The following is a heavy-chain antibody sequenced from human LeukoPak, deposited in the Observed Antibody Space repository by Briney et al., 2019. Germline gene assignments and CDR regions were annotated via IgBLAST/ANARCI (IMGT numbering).Heavy chain of an antibody. V-gene: IGHV4-30-2*01. CDR3: ARLYGSYRDFDY. Sequence: PSQTLSLTCTVSGGSISSGGYYWSWIRQPPGKGLEWIGYIYHSGSTYYNPSLKSRVTISVDRSKNQFSLKLSSVTAADTAVYYCARLYGSYRDFDYWGQGTLVTVSS. J-gene: IGHJ4*02. D-gene: IGHD1-26*01. CDR1: GGSISSGGYY. CDR2: IYHSGST.